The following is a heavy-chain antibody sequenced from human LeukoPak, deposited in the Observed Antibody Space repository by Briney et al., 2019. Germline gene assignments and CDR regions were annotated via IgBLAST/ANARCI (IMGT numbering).Heavy chain of an antibody. V-gene: IGHV3-30*02. Sequence: GGSLRLSCAASGFTFSSYGMHWVRQAPGKGLEGVAFIRYDGSNKYYADSMKGRFTISRDNSKNTLYLQMNSLRAEDTAVYYCAKDFNPRYSSGWFFVYWGQGTLVTVSS. CDR1: GFTFSSYG. CDR3: AKDFNPRYSSGWFFVY. CDR2: IRYDGSNK. D-gene: IGHD6-19*01. J-gene: IGHJ4*02.